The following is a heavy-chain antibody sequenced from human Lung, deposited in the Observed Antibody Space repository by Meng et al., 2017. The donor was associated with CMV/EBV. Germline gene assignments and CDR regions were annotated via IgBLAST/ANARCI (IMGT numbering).Heavy chain of an antibody. V-gene: IGHV1-8*03. Sequence: ASVKVSCKASGYTFTSYDINWVRQATGQGLEWMGWMNPNSGNTGYAQKFQGRVTITRNTSISTAYMQLSSLRSEDTAVYYCAKARAGYYYYVMDDWGQGPPVTVSS. CDR2: MNPNSGNT. D-gene: IGHD6-19*01. CDR3: AKARAGYYYYVMDD. J-gene: IGHJ6*02. CDR1: GYTFTSYD.